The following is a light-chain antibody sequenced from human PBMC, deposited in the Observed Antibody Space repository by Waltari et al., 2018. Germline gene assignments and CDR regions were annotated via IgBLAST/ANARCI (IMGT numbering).Light chain of an antibody. Sequence: SYELTQPSSVSVSPGQTARITCSGDVLAKKKYAWWFQQKPGQAPVLVIYKDTERPSGIPERISGSSSGTTVTLTISGAQVEDEADYYCYSAADSNLRVFRGGTRLTVL. V-gene: IGLV3-27*01. CDR1: VLAKKKY. CDR2: KDT. J-gene: IGLJ2*01. CDR3: YSAADSNLRV.